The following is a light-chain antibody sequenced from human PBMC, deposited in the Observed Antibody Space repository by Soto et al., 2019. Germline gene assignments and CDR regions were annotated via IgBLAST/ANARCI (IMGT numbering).Light chain of an antibody. V-gene: IGKV1-5*01. CDR3: QQTLSFPPT. CDR2: DAS. Sequence: DIQMTQSPSTLSASVGDRVTITCRASQSIANWLAWYQQKPGKAPKLLIYDASSLASGVPSRFSGSGSGTEFTLTIISLQSDDFATYYCQQTLSFPPTFGQGTKV. J-gene: IGKJ1*01. CDR1: QSIANW.